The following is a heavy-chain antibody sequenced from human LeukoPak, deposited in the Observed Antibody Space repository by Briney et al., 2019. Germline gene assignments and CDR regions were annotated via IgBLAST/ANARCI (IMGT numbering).Heavy chain of an antibody. V-gene: IGHV3-23*01. CDR1: GFTFSSYA. Sequence: PGGSLRLSCVASGFTFSSYAMSWVRQAPGKGLEWVSAISGSGGSTYYADSVKGRFTISRDNSKNTLYLQMNSLRAEDTAVYYCANGALDTDVYCSSTSCYHPDDYWGQGTLVTVSS. CDR3: ANGALDTDVYCSSTSCYHPDDY. D-gene: IGHD2-2*01. CDR2: ISGSGGST. J-gene: IGHJ4*02.